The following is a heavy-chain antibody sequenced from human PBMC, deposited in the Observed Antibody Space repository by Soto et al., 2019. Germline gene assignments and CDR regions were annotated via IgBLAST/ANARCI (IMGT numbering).Heavy chain of an antibody. J-gene: IGHJ4*02. D-gene: IGHD1-26*01. CDR3: ARDPYSGSLDY. CDR1: GFTFSSYG. V-gene: IGHV3-33*01. CDR2: IWYDGSNK. Sequence: GGSLRLSCAASGFTFSSYGMHWVRQAPGKGLEWVAVIWYDGSNKYYADSVKGRFTISRDNSKNTLYLQMNSLRAEDTAVYYCARDPYSGSLDYWGQGTLVTVSS.